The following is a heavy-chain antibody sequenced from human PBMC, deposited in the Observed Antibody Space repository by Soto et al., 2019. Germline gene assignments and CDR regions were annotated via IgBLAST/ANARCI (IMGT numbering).Heavy chain of an antibody. Sequence: QVQLVESGGGVVQPGRSLRLSCAASGFTFSSYAMHWVRQAPGKGLEWVAVISYDGSNKYYADSVKGRFTISRDNSKNTLYLHMNSLRAEDKAVYYCARARGTMIGAFDIWGQGTMVTVSS. CDR3: ARARGTMIGAFDI. V-gene: IGHV3-30-3*01. CDR2: ISYDGSNK. J-gene: IGHJ3*02. D-gene: IGHD3-22*01. CDR1: GFTFSSYA.